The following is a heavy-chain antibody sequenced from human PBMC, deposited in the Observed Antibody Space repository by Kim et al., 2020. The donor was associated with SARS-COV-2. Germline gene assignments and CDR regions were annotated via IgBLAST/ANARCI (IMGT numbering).Heavy chain of an antibody. Sequence: GGSLRLSCAASGFTFSSYGMHWVRQAPGKGLEWVAVISYDGSNKYYADSVKGRFTISRDNSKNTLYLQMNSLRAEDTAVYYCAKGAALWFGELSLTYYFDYWGQGTLVTVSS. CDR2: ISYDGSNK. J-gene: IGHJ4*02. V-gene: IGHV3-30*18. D-gene: IGHD3-10*01. CDR3: AKGAALWFGELSLTYYFDY. CDR1: GFTFSSYG.